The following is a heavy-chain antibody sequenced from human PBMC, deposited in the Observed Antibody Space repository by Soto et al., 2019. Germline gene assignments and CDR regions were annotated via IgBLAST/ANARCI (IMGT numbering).Heavy chain of an antibody. J-gene: IGHJ4*02. Sequence: QLQLQESGPGLVKPSETLSLTCTVSGGSIRNSHYYWGWIRQPPGKGLEWIGTISSSGDTYFNPSLKSRVAISIDTSKDQFSLKLSSLTAADTAVYFCACSYSGLDSGGEWGQGTLVTVSS. V-gene: IGHV4-39*01. CDR2: ISSSGDT. CDR3: ACSYSGLDSGGE. CDR1: GGSIRNSHYY. D-gene: IGHD5-12*01.